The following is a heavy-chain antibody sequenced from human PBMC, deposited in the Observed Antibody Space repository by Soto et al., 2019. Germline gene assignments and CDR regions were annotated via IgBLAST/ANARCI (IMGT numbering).Heavy chain of an antibody. CDR3: ARDPPDPFDDYGSGLNQD. Sequence: QVQLVQSGAEVKKPGSSVKVSCKASGGTFSSYAISWVRQAPGQGLEWRGGVIPIFGTANYAQKFQGRVTITADESMSTADMELSSVRSEDTAVYYCARDPPDPFDDYGSGLNQDWGQGTLVTVSS. CDR1: GGTFSSYA. D-gene: IGHD3-10*01. V-gene: IGHV1-69*01. J-gene: IGHJ4*02. CDR2: VIPIFGTA.